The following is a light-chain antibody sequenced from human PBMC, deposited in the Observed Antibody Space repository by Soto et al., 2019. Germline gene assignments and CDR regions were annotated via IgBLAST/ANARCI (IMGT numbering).Light chain of an antibody. V-gene: IGKV3D-15*01. CDR1: QSVSGN. CDR2: GAS. J-gene: IGKJ4*02. Sequence: NHSPCAVPWSAEERTTLSSTASQSVSGNYLAWYQQKPGQAPRLLIHGASTRATGIAARFSGSGSGTEFTLTISGLQPEDFVTYYCKQYDKWPVKFGGGTKVDI. CDR3: KQYDKWPVK.